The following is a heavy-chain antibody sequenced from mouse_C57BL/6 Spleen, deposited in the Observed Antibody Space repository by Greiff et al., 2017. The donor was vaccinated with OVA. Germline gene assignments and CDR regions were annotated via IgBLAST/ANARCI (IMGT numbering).Heavy chain of an antibody. CDR2: IDPSDSYT. J-gene: IGHJ3*01. D-gene: IGHD3-2*02. CDR1: GYTFTSYW. CDR3: ASGRDSSGPFAY. Sequence: VQLQQPGAELVRPGTSVKLSCKASGYTFTSYWMHWVKQRPGQGLEWIGVIDPSDSYTNYNQKFKGKATLTVDTSSSTAYMQLSSLTSEDSAVYYCASGRDSSGPFAYWGQGTLVTVSA. V-gene: IGHV1-59*01.